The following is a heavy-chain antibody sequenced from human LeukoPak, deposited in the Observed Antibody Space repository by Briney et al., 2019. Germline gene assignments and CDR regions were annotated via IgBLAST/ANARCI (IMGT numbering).Heavy chain of an antibody. CDR1: AFTFSRDG. J-gene: IGHJ5*02. V-gene: IGHV3-30*18. CDR2: ISYDGSNR. Sequence: PGGSLRLSWAAAAFTFSRDGMHWVRQAPGRGLEWVAVISYDGSNRYYADSVKGRFAISRDNSKNTLYLQMNSLRVEDTAVYFCAKDLGYGATIGWSFWFDPWGQGTLVTVSS. D-gene: IGHD3-10*01. CDR3: AKDLGYGATIGWSFWFDP.